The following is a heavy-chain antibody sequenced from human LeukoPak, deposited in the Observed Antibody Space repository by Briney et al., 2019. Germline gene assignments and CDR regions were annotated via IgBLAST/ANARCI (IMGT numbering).Heavy chain of an antibody. J-gene: IGHJ6*03. CDR1: GFTFSSYW. Sequence: PSGGSLRLSCAASGFTFSSYWMSWVRQAPGKGLEWVANIKQDGSEKYYVDSVKGRFTISRDNAKNSLYLQMNSLRAEDTAVYYCARGGTAGYVDPKYYYYYMDVWGKGTTVTVSS. V-gene: IGHV3-7*01. D-gene: IGHD5-12*01. CDR3: ARGGTAGYVDPKYYYYYMDV. CDR2: IKQDGSEK.